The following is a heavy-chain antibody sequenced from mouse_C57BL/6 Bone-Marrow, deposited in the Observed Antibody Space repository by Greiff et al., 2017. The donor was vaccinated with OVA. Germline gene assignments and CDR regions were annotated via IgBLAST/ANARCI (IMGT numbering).Heavy chain of an antibody. CDR1: GYSFTGYY. CDR3: ASPLFITTVGFDY. D-gene: IGHD1-1*01. J-gene: IGHJ2*01. CDR2: IYPYNGVS. V-gene: IGHV1-31*01. Sequence: EVKLMESGPELVKPGASVKISCKASGYSFTGYYMHWVKQSHGNILDWIGYIYPYNGVSSYNQKFKGKATLTVDKSSSTAYMELRSLTSEDSAVYYCASPLFITTVGFDYWGQGTTLTVSS.